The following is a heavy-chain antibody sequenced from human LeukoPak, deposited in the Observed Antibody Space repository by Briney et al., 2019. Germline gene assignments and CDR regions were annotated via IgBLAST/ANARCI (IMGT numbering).Heavy chain of an antibody. CDR3: VRDGGVSGYDLLDY. CDR1: GFTFGNYW. D-gene: IGHD5-12*01. J-gene: IGHJ4*02. V-gene: IGHV3-7*01. Sequence: GGSLRLSCAASGFTFGNYWMTWVRQAPGKGLEWVAHINQDGSEEHYMDSAKARFTISRDNAKNSLSLQMNSLRAEDTAVYYCVRDGGVSGYDLLDYWGQGTLATVSS. CDR2: INQDGSEE.